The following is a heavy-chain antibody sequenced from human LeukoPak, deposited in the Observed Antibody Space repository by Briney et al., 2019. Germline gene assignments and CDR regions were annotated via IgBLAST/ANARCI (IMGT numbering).Heavy chain of an antibody. Sequence: SVKVSCKASGGTFSSYTISWVRRAPGQGLEWMGRIIPILGIANYAQKFQGRVAITADKSTSTAYMELSSLRSEDTAVYYCAREAGLDIVVVPAASFDYWGQGTLVTVSS. CDR3: AREAGLDIVVVPAASFDY. D-gene: IGHD2-2*03. CDR1: GGTFSSYT. CDR2: IIPILGIA. V-gene: IGHV1-69*04. J-gene: IGHJ4*02.